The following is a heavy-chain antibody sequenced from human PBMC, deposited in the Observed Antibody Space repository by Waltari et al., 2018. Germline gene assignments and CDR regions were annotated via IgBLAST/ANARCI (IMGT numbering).Heavy chain of an antibody. V-gene: IGHV1-69*08. Sequence: QVQLVQSGAEVKKPGSSVMVSCKDSGGILTNYAIHWVRQAPGQGLEWVGRIIPIVATVNFAQKYQDRVTITAATSTSTAYMEVSSLRSDDTAMYYCAVTLSAAPFYGLDVWGQGTTVTVFS. D-gene: IGHD6-13*01. CDR2: IIPIVATV. J-gene: IGHJ6*02. CDR3: AVTLSAAPFYGLDV. CDR1: GGILTNYA.